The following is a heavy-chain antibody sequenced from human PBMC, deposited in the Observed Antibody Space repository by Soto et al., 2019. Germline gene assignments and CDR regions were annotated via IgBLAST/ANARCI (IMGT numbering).Heavy chain of an antibody. Sequence: GGSLRLSCLASGFTFRSYARTWVRQGPGRGLEWVSAISGRGGGAFSADSVKGRFTISRDNSKNTLFLQMNSLRAEDTAVYYCAKDGPTAAAYYYGMDVWGQGTTVTVSS. CDR2: ISGRGGGA. J-gene: IGHJ6*02. CDR3: AKDGPTAAAYYYGMDV. CDR1: GFTFRSYA. D-gene: IGHD6-25*01. V-gene: IGHV3-23*01.